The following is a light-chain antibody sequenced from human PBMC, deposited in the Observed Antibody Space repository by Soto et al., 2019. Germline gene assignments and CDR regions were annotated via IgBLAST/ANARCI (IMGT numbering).Light chain of an antibody. J-gene: IGKJ1*01. CDR3: KQSYSSPPT. CDR2: AAS. CDR1: QSISNH. V-gene: IGKV1-39*01. Sequence: DMQITQSPSSLSAALEYRVITTCRASQSISNHLNWYQQKPGKAPKLLIFAASSLQSGVPSRFSGSRSGPDFTLTISSLQTEDFATYYCKQSYSSPPTFGKGTKVDIK.